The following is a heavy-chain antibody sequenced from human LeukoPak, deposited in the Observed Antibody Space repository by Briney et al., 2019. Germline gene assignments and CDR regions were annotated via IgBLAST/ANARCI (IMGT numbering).Heavy chain of an antibody. D-gene: IGHD3-22*01. Sequence: GGSLRLSCAASGFTFSSYSMNWVRQAPGKGLEWVSYISGSSSTIYYADSVKGRFTISRDNAKNSLYLQMNSLRAEDTAVYYCARKVDSSGPSPAFDIWGQGTMVTVSS. V-gene: IGHV3-48*04. CDR3: ARKVDSSGPSPAFDI. CDR2: ISGSSSTI. CDR1: GFTFSSYS. J-gene: IGHJ3*02.